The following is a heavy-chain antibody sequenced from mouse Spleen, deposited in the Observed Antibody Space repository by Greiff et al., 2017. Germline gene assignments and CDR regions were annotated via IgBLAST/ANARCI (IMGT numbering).Heavy chain of an antibody. CDR2: INPNNGGT. D-gene: IGHD2-4*01. J-gene: IGHJ3*01. CDR3: ASYDYGEFAY. V-gene: IGHV1-26*01. CDR1: GYTFTDYY. Sequence: EVQLQQSGPELVKPGASVKISCKASGYTFTDYYMNWVKQSHGKSLEWIGDINPNNGGTSYNQKFKGKATLTVDKSSSTAYMELRSLTSEDSAVYYCASYDYGEFAYWGQGTLVTVSA.